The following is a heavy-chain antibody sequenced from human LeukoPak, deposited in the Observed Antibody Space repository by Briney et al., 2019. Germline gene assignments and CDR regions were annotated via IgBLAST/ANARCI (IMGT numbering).Heavy chain of an antibody. V-gene: IGHV1-69*13. D-gene: IGHD3-22*01. CDR3: ARIAREGYDSSGHPFDY. CDR1: GGAFSSYA. Sequence: SVKVSCKASGGAFSSYAISWVRQAPGQGLEWMGGIIPIFGTANYAQKFQGRVTITADESTSTAYMELSSLRSEDTAVYYRARIAREGYDSSGHPFDYWGQGTLVTVSS. CDR2: IIPIFGTA. J-gene: IGHJ4*02.